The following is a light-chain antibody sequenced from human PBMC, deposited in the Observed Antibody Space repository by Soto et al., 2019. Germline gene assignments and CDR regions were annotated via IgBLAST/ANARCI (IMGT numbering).Light chain of an antibody. CDR2: AAS. Sequence: DIHLTQSPSSLSASVGDSVTITCRSSQTINKYLKWYQHRPGKAPKLLIYAASSLQTGVPTRFSGAGAGTFFTLTISNLQLEDVASYYCQQSYGSPGAFGRGAKVEI. J-gene: IGKJ1*01. CDR1: QTINKY. V-gene: IGKV1-39*01. CDR3: QQSYGSPGA.